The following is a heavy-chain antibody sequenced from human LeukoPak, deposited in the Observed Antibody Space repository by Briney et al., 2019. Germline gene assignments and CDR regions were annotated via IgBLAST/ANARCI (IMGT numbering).Heavy chain of an antibody. D-gene: IGHD3-3*01. J-gene: IGHJ4*02. CDR3: ARAAGQTTIFGVARRRWYFDY. Sequence: KASETLSLTCAVYGGSFSGYYWSWIRQPPGKGLEWIGEINHSGSTNYNPSLKSRVTISVDTSKNQFSLKLSSVTAADTAVYYCARAAGQTTIFGVARRRWYFDYWGQGTLVTVSS. CDR2: INHSGST. CDR1: GGSFSGYY. V-gene: IGHV4-34*01.